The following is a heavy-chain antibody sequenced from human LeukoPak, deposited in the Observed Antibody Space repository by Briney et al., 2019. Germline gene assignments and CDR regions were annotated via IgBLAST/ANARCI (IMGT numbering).Heavy chain of an antibody. J-gene: IGHJ4*02. CDR2: IYYSGNT. V-gene: IGHV4-39*01. D-gene: IGHD6-19*01. CDR1: GSSISRTSYY. Sequence: SETLSLTCTVSGSSISRTSYYWGWIRQPPGKGLEWIGNIYYSGNTYYSPSLKSRVTISVDTSKNQFSLKLSSVTAADTAVYYCSNTNRGWYGVGDYWSQGALVTVSS. CDR3: SNTNRGWYGVGDY.